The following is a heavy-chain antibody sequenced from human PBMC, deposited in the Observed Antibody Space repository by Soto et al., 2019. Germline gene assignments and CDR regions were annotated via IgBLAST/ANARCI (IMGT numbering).Heavy chain of an antibody. CDR1: GFTFSSYA. J-gene: IGHJ6*02. CDR2: ISGSGGST. CDR3: ASAAREYYYYGMDV. V-gene: IGHV3-23*01. Sequence: EVQLLESGGGLVQPGGSLRLSCAASGFTFSSYAMSWVRQAPGKGLEWVSAISGSGGSTYYADSGKGRFTISRDNSKNTLYLQMNSLRAEDTAVYYCASAAREYYYYGMDVWGQGTTVTVSS.